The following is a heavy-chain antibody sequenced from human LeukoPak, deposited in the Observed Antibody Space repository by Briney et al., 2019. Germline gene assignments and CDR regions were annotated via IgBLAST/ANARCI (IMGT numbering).Heavy chain of an antibody. CDR1: GFSFSIYG. CDR3: ARPVVAATTPDTFDI. J-gene: IGHJ3*02. D-gene: IGHD2-15*01. V-gene: IGHV3-23*01. Sequence: GGSLRLSCAASGFSFSIYGMNWVRQAPGKGLEWVSGITGSGGTTYYADSVKGRATISRDNSKSTLYLQMNSLRAEDTAVYYCARPVVAATTPDTFDIWGQGTMVTVSS. CDR2: ITGSGGTT.